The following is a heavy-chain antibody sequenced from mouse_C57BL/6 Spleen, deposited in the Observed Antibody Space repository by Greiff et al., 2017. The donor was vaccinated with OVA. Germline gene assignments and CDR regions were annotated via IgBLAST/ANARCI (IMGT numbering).Heavy chain of an antibody. CDR3: ASDPFAY. Sequence: VQLQQPGAELVMPGASVKLSCKASGYTFTSYWMHWVKQRPGQGLEWIGEIDPSDSYTNYNQKFKGKSTLTVDKSSSTAYMQLSSLTSEDSAVYYCASDPFAYWGQGTLVTVSA. V-gene: IGHV1-69*01. J-gene: IGHJ3*01. CDR2: IDPSDSYT. CDR1: GYTFTSYW.